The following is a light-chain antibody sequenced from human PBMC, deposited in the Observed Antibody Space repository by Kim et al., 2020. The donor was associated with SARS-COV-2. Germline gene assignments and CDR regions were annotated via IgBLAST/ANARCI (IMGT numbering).Light chain of an antibody. CDR1: SSNIGINF. CDR2: DSN. Sequence: GQKVTISCSGSSSNIGINFVSWYQHLPGTAPKLLIYDSNKRPAGIPDRFSGSKSGTSATLGITGLQTGDEADYYCGTWDNSLSAGVFGGGTQLTVL. CDR3: GTWDNSLSAGV. V-gene: IGLV1-51*01. J-gene: IGLJ3*02.